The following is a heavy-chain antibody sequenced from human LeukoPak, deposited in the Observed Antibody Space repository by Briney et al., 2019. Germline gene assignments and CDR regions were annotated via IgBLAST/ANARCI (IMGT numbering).Heavy chain of an antibody. Sequence: GSLRLSCAASGFTFSSYRMYWVRQAPGKGLEWVGFIRSKAFGETAEYAASVKGRFTISRDDSKSIAYLQMNSLKTEDTAVYYCTRDRGSSTLGDYWGQGTLVTVSS. CDR2: IRSKAFGETA. V-gene: IGHV3-49*04. J-gene: IGHJ4*02. D-gene: IGHD7-27*01. CDR3: TRDRGSSTLGDY. CDR1: GFTFSSYR.